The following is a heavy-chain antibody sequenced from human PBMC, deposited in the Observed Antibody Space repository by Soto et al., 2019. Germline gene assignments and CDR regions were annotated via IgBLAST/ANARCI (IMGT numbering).Heavy chain of an antibody. Sequence: QLQLQESGSGLVKPSQTLSLTCAVSGGSITSGDYSWSWIRQPPGKGLEWIGYVYRSGSTYYNPSLKSRVTVAVARSKKQCSLKLSSVTAADTAVDDCARNPRGYQLLPYAFDIWGQGTMVTVSS. V-gene: IGHV4-30-2*01. D-gene: IGHD2-2*01. J-gene: IGHJ3*02. CDR2: VYRSGST. CDR1: GGSITSGDYS. CDR3: ARNPRGYQLLPYAFDI.